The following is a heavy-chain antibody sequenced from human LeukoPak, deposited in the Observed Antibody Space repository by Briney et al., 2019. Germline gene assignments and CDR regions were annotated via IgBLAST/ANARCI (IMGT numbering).Heavy chain of an antibody. CDR2: IYYSGST. D-gene: IGHD3-3*01. J-gene: IGHJ5*02. V-gene: IGHV4-59*08. CDR3: ARHITIFGVVANNWFDP. Sequence: SETLSLTCTVSGGSISSYYWSWIRQPPGKGLEWIGYIYYSGSTNYNPSLKSRVTISVDTSKNQFSLKLSSVTAADTAVYYCARHITIFGVVANNWFDPWGQGALVTVSS. CDR1: GGSISSYY.